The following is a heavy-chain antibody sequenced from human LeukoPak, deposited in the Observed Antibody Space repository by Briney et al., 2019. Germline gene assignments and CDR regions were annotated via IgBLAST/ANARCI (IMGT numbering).Heavy chain of an antibody. CDR1: GFTFSTYN. Sequence: PGGSLRLSCAASGFTFSTYNMNWVRQAPGKGLEWVSSISSTSSFIYYADSVKGRFTISRDNAKNSLYLQMNSLRDEDTAVYYCARFPHYYDSSGYSFWGQGTLVTVSS. CDR2: ISSTSSFI. D-gene: IGHD3-22*01. CDR3: ARFPHYYDSSGYSF. J-gene: IGHJ4*02. V-gene: IGHV3-21*01.